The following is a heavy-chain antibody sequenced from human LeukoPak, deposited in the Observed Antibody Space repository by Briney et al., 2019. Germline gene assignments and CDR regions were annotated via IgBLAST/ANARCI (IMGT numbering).Heavy chain of an antibody. V-gene: IGHV1-69*13. CDR1: GYTFTSYY. J-gene: IGHJ6*03. Sequence: GASVKVSCKASGYTFTSYYMHWVRQAPGQGLEWMGGIIPIFGTANYAQKFQGRVTITADESTSTAYMELSSLRSEDTAVYYCARANYYYYYYMDVWGKGTTVTISS. CDR2: IIPIFGTA. CDR3: ARANYYYYYYMDV.